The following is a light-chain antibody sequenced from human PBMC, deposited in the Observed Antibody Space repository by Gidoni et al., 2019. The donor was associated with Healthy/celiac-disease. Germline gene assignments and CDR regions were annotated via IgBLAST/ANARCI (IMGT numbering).Light chain of an antibody. V-gene: IGLV1-40*01. CDR3: QSYDSSLSGSVV. CDR1: SSNIGAGYD. J-gene: IGLJ2*01. Sequence: VLTQPPSESGSPGRRVTISCTGSSSNIGAGYDVHWYQQLPGTAPKPLIYGNSNRPSGVPDRFSGSKSGTSASLAITGLQAEDEADYYCQSYDSSLSGSVVFGGGTKLTVL. CDR2: GNS.